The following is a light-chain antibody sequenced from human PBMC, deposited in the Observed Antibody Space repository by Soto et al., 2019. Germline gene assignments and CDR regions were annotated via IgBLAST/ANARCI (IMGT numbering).Light chain of an antibody. V-gene: IGLV2-14*01. J-gene: IGLJ3*02. CDR3: SSYTSSSTLV. Sequence: QSALTQPASVSGSPGQSITNSCTGTSSDVGGYNYVSWYQQHPGKAPKLMIYEVSNRPSGVSNRFSGSKSGNTASLTISALQAEAEADYYCSSYTSSSTLVFGGGTKLTVL. CDR2: EVS. CDR1: SSDVGGYNY.